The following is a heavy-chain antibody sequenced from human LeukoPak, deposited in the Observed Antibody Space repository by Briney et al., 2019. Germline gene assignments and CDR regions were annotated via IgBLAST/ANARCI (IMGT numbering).Heavy chain of an antibody. CDR2: ISGSGGST. CDR1: GFTFSSYA. Sequence: PGGSLRLSCAASGFTFSSYAMSWVRQAPGKGLEWVSAISGSGGSTYYADSVKGRFTISRDNSKNTLYLQMNSLRAEDTAVYYCARASGGYSYYFDYWGQGTLVTVSS. D-gene: IGHD5-18*01. J-gene: IGHJ4*02. V-gene: IGHV3-23*01. CDR3: ARASGGYSYYFDY.